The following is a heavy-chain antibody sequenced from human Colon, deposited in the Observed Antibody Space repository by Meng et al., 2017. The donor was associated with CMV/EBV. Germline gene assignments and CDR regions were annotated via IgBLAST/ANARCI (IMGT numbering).Heavy chain of an antibody. D-gene: IGHD1-26*01. J-gene: IGHJ4*02. CDR3: ARGLGSGTRRGVDY. Sequence: GGSLRLSCAASGFSFDTYSMYWVRQAPGKGLEWVSSITISSTYIYYADSVKGRFTVSRDNAKNSLYLQIKGLRAKDTAVYYCARGLGSGTRRGVDYWGQGTLVTVSS. CDR1: GFSFDTYS. CDR2: ITISSTYI. V-gene: IGHV3-21*01.